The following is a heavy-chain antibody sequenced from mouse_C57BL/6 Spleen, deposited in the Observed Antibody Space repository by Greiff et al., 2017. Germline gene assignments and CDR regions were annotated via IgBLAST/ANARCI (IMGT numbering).Heavy chain of an antibody. CDR2: SRHTANDSTT. V-gene: IGHV7-1*01. CDR1: GFTFSDFY. J-gene: IGHJ1*03. D-gene: IGHD1-1*01. CDR3: SRDGPHDYGSSLYWYFDV. Sequence: EVQVVESGGGLVQSGRSLRLSCATSGFTFSDFYMEWVRQAPGQGLEWIAASRHTANDSTTEYNSSVKGRFIVSRATSQSILYLQMNALRAEDTVIYYWSRDGPHDYGSSLYWYFDVWGTGTTVTVSS.